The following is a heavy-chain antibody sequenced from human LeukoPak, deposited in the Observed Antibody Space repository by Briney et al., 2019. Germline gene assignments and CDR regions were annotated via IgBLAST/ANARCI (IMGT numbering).Heavy chain of an antibody. J-gene: IGHJ5*02. D-gene: IGHD2-2*01. CDR1: GYTFTGYY. V-gene: IGHV1-2*02. CDR2: INPNSGGT. Sequence: ASVKVSCKASGYTFTGYYMHWVRQAPGQGLEWMGWINPNSGGTNYAQKFQGRVTMTRNTSISTAYMELSSLRSEDTAVYYCARADCSSTSCSNWFDPWGQGTLVTVSS. CDR3: ARADCSSTSCSNWFDP.